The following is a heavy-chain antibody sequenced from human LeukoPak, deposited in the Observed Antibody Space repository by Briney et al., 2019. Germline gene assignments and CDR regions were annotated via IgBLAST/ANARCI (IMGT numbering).Heavy chain of an antibody. CDR3: AKDEGIGSYYGSDPFDY. CDR2: ISGSGGST. J-gene: IGHJ4*02. Sequence: GGSLRLSCAASGFTFSSYAMSWVRQAPGKGLEWVSAISGSGGSTYYADSVKGRFTISRDNSKNTLYLQMNSLRDEDTAVYYCAKDEGIGSYYGSDPFDYWGQGTLVTVSS. D-gene: IGHD3-10*01. V-gene: IGHV3-23*01. CDR1: GFTFSSYA.